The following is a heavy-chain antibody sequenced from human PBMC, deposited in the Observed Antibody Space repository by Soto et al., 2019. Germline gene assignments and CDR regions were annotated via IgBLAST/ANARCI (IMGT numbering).Heavy chain of an antibody. D-gene: IGHD3-22*01. Sequence: SGKVSCKASGGTFSNYALSWVRQAPGQGLEWMGDIIPIFGTTNNAQKFQGRVTITADEATSTAYMELSSLRSEDTAVYYCTPYYYDSSGYYDYWGQGTLVTVSS. CDR3: TPYYYDSSGYYDY. CDR1: GGTFSNYA. CDR2: IIPIFGTT. V-gene: IGHV1-69*13. J-gene: IGHJ4*02.